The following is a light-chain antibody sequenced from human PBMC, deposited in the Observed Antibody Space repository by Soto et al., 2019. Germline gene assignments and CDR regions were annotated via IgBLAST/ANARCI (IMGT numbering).Light chain of an antibody. CDR1: QSVRSN. J-gene: IGKJ1*01. CDR3: QHRSNWPWT. CDR2: DAS. V-gene: IGKV3-11*01. Sequence: EIVLTQSPATLSLSPGERATLSCRASQSVRSNLAWYQQKPGQAPRLLIYDASNRATGIPARFSGSGSGTDFTLAISGLEPEDFAVYYCQHRSNWPWTFGQGTKV.